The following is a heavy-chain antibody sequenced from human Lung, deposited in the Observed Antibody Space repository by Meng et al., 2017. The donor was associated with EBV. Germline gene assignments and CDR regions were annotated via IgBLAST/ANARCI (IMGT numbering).Heavy chain of an antibody. J-gene: IGHJ5*02. D-gene: IGHD3-16*01. V-gene: IGHV1-69*06. Sequence: VQLVQCGGQVKTPRTLGQVSGKGVGDSFNNCDISCGLHPPREGVEGWGENIPASGRAYYTPTFQGSVTISADTSTRQVSLDLSSLSAADTAVYYCVRDLGFRFGECAWGQGTLVTVSS. CDR1: GDSFNNCD. CDR3: VRDLGFRFGECA. CDR2: NIPASGRA.